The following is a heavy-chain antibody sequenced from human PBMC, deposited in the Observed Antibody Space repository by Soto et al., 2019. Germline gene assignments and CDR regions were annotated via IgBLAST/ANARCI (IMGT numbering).Heavy chain of an antibody. D-gene: IGHD3-22*01. V-gene: IGHV4-30-4*01. Sequence: SETLSLTCTVSGGSISSGDYYWSWIRQPPGKGLEWIGYIYYSGSTYYNPSLKSRVTISVDTSKNQFSLKLSSVTAADTAVYYCAREPAYDSSGYPAHFDYWGQGTLVTVSS. J-gene: IGHJ4*02. CDR3: AREPAYDSSGYPAHFDY. CDR2: IYYSGST. CDR1: GGSISSGDYY.